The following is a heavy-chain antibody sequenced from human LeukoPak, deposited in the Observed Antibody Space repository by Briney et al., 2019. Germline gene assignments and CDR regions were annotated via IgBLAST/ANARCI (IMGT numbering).Heavy chain of an antibody. J-gene: IGHJ5*02. Sequence: GGSLRLSCAASGFTFSTYWMTWVRQAPGKGLEWVANIKQDGSEKYYVDSVKGRFTISRDNAENSLYLQMNSLRAEDTAVYYCAATNWFDPWGQGTLVIVSS. CDR1: GFTFSTYW. CDR2: IKQDGSEK. V-gene: IGHV3-7*01. CDR3: AATNWFDP.